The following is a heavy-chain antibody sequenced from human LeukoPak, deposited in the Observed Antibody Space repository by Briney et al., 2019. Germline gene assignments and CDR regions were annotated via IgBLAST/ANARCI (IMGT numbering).Heavy chain of an antibody. CDR2: MNHGGST. CDR3: ARRFGRKFGERFYYYHYMDV. Sequence: SETLSLTCEIYGGSFSGHYWNWIRQPPGKGLEWIGEMNHGGSTNYNPSLKSRVTISVDTSKNQFSLKLRSVTAADTAVYYCARRFGRKFGERFYYYHYMDVWGKGTTVTISS. D-gene: IGHD3-10*01. V-gene: IGHV4-34*01. J-gene: IGHJ6*03. CDR1: GGSFSGHY.